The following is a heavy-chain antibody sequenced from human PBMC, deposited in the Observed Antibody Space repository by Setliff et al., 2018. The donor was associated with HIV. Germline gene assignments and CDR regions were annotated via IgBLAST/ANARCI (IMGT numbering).Heavy chain of an antibody. V-gene: IGHV3-53*01. CDR1: GFSVSSNY. J-gene: IGHJ4*02. Sequence: GGSLRLSCAASGFSVSSNYMSWVRQTPGKGLEWVSFISSGGSTHYADSVKGRFTISRDNAKNTLYLQMNSLRAEDTAVYFCVRAPPNSEYWGRGTLVTVSS. CDR3: VRAPPNSEY. CDR2: ISSGGST.